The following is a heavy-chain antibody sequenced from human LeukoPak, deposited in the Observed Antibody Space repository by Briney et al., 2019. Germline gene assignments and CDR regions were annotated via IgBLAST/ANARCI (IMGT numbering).Heavy chain of an antibody. CDR1: GYSENFYG. V-gene: IGHV1-18*01. CDR3: AGSLGYCTSNFRYLKY. CDR2: ISAQHGQT. J-gene: IGHJ4*02. Sequence: ASVKVSCETSGYSENFYGITWVRQVAGQGLEWMGWISAQHGQTEYGPNSQDRVTMTTDTYTNTAYMELRSLRSDDTAVYYCAGSLGYCTSNFRYLKYWGQGTLVTVSS. D-gene: IGHD2-2*01.